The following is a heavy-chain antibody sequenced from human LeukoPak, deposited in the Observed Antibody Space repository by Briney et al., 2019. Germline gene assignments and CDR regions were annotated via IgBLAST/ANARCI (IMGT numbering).Heavy chain of an antibody. J-gene: IGHJ4*02. V-gene: IGHV3-7*02. CDR1: GFTFSTYW. CDR2: IKQDGSEK. Sequence: GWALRLSCAACGFTFSTYWMSWVRQAPGKGLEWVANIKQDGSEKYFVDSVKGRFTISRDNAKNSMYLQMNSLRAEDTAVYYCASANSGYYGEEEDYWGQGTLVTVSS. D-gene: IGHD3-10*01. CDR3: ASANSGYYGEEEDY.